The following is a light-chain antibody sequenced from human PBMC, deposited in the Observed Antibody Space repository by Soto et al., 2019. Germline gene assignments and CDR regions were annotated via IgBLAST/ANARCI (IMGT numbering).Light chain of an antibody. Sequence: EIVLTQSPATLSLSPGDRATLSCRASQSVSSYLAWYQQKPGQAPRLLIYDASNRATGIPARFSGSGSGTDFTLTISSLEPEDFAVYYCQQRSNWPRGGTFGQGTKVEIK. J-gene: IGKJ1*01. CDR3: QQRSNWPRGGT. CDR1: QSVSSY. V-gene: IGKV3-11*01. CDR2: DAS.